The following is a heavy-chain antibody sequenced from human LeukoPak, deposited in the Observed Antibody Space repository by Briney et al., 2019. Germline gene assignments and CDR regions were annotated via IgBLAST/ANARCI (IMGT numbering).Heavy chain of an antibody. CDR1: GGSISSYY. Sequence: PSETLSLTCTVSGGSISSYYWSWIRQPPGKGLEWIGYIYYSGSTNYNPSLKSRVTISVDTSKNQFSLKLSSVTAADTAVYYCARDISYNYFDYWGQGTLVTVSS. D-gene: IGHD1-26*01. CDR2: IYYSGST. V-gene: IGHV4-59*01. J-gene: IGHJ4*02. CDR3: ARDISYNYFDY.